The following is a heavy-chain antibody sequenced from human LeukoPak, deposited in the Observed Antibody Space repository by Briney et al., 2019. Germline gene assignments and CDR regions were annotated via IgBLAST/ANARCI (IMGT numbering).Heavy chain of an antibody. D-gene: IGHD2-2*01. V-gene: IGHV4-34*01. CDR2: INHSGST. CDR1: GGSFSGYY. J-gene: IGHJ4*02. CDR3: ARMRGTNIGINFDY. Sequence: SETLSLTCAVYGGSFSGYYWSWIRQPPGKGLEWIGEINHSGSTNYSPSLKSRVTISVDTSKNQFSLKLSSVTAADTAVYYCARMRGTNIGINFDYWGQGTLVTVSS.